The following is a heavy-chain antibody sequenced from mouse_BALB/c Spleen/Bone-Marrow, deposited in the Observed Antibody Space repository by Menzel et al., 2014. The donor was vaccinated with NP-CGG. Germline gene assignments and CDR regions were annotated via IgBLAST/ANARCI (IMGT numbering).Heavy chain of an antibody. J-gene: IGHJ1*01. Sequence: VKLVESGAELARPGASVKLSCKASGYTFTSYWMQWVKQRPGQGLEWIGAIYPGDGDTRYTQKFKGKATLTADKSSSTAYMQLSSLASEDSAVYYCARKYGNYRGYFDVWGAGTTVTFSS. CDR3: ARKYGNYRGYFDV. CDR2: IYPGDGDT. CDR1: GYTFTSYW. V-gene: IGHV1-87*01. D-gene: IGHD2-10*02.